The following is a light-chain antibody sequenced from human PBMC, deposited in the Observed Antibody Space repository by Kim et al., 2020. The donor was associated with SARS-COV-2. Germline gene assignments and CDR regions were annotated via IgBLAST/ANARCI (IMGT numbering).Light chain of an antibody. CDR1: NIGSKS. Sequence: SYELTQPPSVSVAPGKTARITCGGNNIGSKSVHWYQQKPGQAPVLVIYYDSDRPSGIPERFSGSNCGNTATLTISRVEAGDEADYYCQVWDSSSDHRVFGGGTQLNVL. CDR3: QVWDSSSDHRV. CDR2: YDS. J-gene: IGLJ3*02. V-gene: IGLV3-21*04.